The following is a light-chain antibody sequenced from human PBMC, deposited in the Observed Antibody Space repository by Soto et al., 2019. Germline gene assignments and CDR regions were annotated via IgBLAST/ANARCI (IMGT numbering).Light chain of an antibody. Sequence: QSALTQPPSASGSPGQSGTISCTGTSSDIGDYNYVSWYQQHPGKVPKLMIYEVSKRPSGVPDRFSGSKSGNTASLTVSGLQAEDEADYYCSSYGGSDNLVFGGGTKLTVL. J-gene: IGLJ2*01. V-gene: IGLV2-8*01. CDR3: SSYGGSDNLV. CDR1: SSDIGDYNY. CDR2: EVS.